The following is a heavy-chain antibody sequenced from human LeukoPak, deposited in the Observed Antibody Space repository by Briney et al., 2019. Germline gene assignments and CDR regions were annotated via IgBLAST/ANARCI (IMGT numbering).Heavy chain of an antibody. V-gene: IGHV1-18*01. CDR2: ISPYNGNT. J-gene: IGHJ4*02. Sequence: AGVKVSRKASGYTFTSYGISWVRQAPGQGLEGMGWISPYNGNTNHAQKLQGRVTMTTDTSTSTAYMKLRSLRSDDTAVYYCAHYDSSGYFDYWGQGTLVTASS. CDR3: AHYDSSGYFDY. CDR1: GYTFTSYG. D-gene: IGHD3-22*01.